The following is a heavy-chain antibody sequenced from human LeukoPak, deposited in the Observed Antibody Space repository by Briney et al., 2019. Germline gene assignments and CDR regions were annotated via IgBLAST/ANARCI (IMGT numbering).Heavy chain of an antibody. V-gene: IGHV1-2*02. Sequence: ASVKVPCKASGYTFTGYYMHWVRQAPGQGLEWMGWINPNSGGTNYAQKFQGRVTMTRDTSISTAYMELSRLRSDDTAVYYCARPSRIAARGAFDIWGQGTMVTVSS. CDR3: ARPSRIAARGAFDI. CDR1: GYTFTGYY. J-gene: IGHJ3*02. D-gene: IGHD6-6*01. CDR2: INPNSGGT.